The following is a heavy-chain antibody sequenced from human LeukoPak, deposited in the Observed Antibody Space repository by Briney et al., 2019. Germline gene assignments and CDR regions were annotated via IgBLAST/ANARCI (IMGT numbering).Heavy chain of an antibody. CDR3: ARGSDYYGSGSYSS. CDR1: GYTFTSYG. CDR2: ISAYNGNT. D-gene: IGHD3-10*01. Sequence: ASVKVSCKASGYTFTSYGISWVRQAPGQGLEWMGWISAYNGNTNYAQKLQGRVTMTTDTSTSTAYMELRSLRSDDTAVYYCARGSDYYGSGSYSSWGQGTLVTVSS. V-gene: IGHV1-18*01. J-gene: IGHJ5*02.